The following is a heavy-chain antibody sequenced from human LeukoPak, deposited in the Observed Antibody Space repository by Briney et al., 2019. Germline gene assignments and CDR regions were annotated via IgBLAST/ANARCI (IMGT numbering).Heavy chain of an antibody. J-gene: IGHJ4*02. CDR3: ARGRPHGNDY. Sequence: GGSLRLSCAASGFTFSSYGMNWVRQAPGKGLVWVSRLASDGSSTTYADSVKGRFSISRDNAKNTLYLQMNSLRVEDTAVYYCARGRPHGNDYWGQGTLVTVSS. CDR2: LASDGSST. CDR1: GFTFSSYG. D-gene: IGHD4-23*01. V-gene: IGHV3-74*01.